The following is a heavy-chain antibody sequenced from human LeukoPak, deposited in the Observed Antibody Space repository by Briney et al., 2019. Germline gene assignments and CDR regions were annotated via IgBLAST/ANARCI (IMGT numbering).Heavy chain of an antibody. CDR1: GYTFTRNY. D-gene: IGHD3-22*01. Sequence: ASVKVSCKASGYTFTRNYTNWLRQAPGQGLEWTGMIDPSGGGTAYAQKFQDRVTMTSDTSTSTVYMELNSLRSEDTAVYYCARLIGDYYDNSRSSYWHGHLDYWGQGALVTVSS. J-gene: IGHJ4*02. CDR2: IDPSGGGT. V-gene: IGHV1-46*01. CDR3: ARLIGDYYDNSRSSYWHGHLDY.